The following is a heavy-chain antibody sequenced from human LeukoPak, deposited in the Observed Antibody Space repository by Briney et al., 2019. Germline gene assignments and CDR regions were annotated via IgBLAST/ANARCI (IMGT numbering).Heavy chain of an antibody. D-gene: IGHD6-19*01. CDR1: GFPVSSNY. V-gene: IGHV3-53*04. J-gene: IGHJ4*02. CDR3: ARGQYSSGWSNFDY. CDR2: IYSGGST. Sequence: TGESLLLACAASGFPVSSNYMSWVRPATGKGLEWVSVIYSGGSTNYADAVKGRFTISRHNSKNTLYLQMNSLRTEETAVYYCARGQYSSGWSNFDYWGQGTLVTVSS.